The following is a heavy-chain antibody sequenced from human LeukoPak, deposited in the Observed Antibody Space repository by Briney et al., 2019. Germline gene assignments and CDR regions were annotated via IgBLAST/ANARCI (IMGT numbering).Heavy chain of an antibody. CDR3: ARDFWSDGGV. Sequence: GGSLRLSCVASGFTFDDYAMHWVRQAPGKGLEWISYISDNSVTYYADSVKGRFTISRDNVMNLLYLQMNSLSDEDTGVYYCARDFWSDGGVWGQGTTVTVSS. D-gene: IGHD3-3*01. CDR2: ISDNSVT. J-gene: IGHJ6*02. V-gene: IGHV3-69-1*02. CDR1: GFTFDDYA.